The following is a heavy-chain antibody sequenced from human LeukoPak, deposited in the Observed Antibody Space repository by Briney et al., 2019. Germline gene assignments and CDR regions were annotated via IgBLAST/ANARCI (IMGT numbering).Heavy chain of an antibody. Sequence: NPGGSLRLSCAASGFIFSNYAMTWVRQAPGKGLQWVSTITSGGNTYYADSVKGRFTISRDNAKNSLYLQMNSLRAEDTAVYYCARDSGSGRPYYFDSWGQGTLVTVSS. J-gene: IGHJ4*02. V-gene: IGHV3-69-1*01. CDR1: GFIFSNYA. CDR3: ARDSGSGRPYYFDS. CDR2: ITSGGNT. D-gene: IGHD3-10*01.